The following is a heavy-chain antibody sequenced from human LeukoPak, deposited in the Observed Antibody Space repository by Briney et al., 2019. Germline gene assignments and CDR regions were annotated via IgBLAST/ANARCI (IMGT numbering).Heavy chain of an antibody. CDR1: GYTFTAYY. CDR2: INPNSGGT. J-gene: IGHJ5*02. Sequence: ASVKVSCKASGYTFTAYYIHWVRQAPGQGLEWMGWINPNSGGTNYAQKFQGRVTMTRDMSTSTVYMELSSLRSEDTAVYYCARDLQWFDPWGQGTLVTVSS. CDR3: ARDLQWFDP. V-gene: IGHV1-2*02.